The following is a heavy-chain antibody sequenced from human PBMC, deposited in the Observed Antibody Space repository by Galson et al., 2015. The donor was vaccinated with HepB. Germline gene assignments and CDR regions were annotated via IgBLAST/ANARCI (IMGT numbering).Heavy chain of an antibody. Sequence: SLRLSCAASGFTFSSYEMNWVRQAPGKGLEWVSYISSSGSTIYYADSVKGRFTISRDNAKNSLYLQMNSLRAEDTAVYYCATRTYYDFWSGYSQYYYYYYGMDVWGQGTTVTVSS. CDR3: ATRTYYDFWSGYSQYYYYYYGMDV. CDR2: ISSSGSTI. J-gene: IGHJ6*02. V-gene: IGHV3-48*03. D-gene: IGHD3-3*01. CDR1: GFTFSSYE.